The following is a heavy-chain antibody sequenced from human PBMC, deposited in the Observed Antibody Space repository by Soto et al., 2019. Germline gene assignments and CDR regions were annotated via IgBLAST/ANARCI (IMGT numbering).Heavy chain of an antibody. D-gene: IGHD6-19*01. CDR2: IYYSGST. V-gene: IGHV4-59*01. CDR3: ARDQSGWYGMDV. Sequence: SETLSLTCTVSGGSISSYYWSWIRQPPGKGLEWIGYIYYSGSTNYNPSLKSRVTISVDTSKNQFSLKLSSVTAADTAAYYCARDQSGWYGMDVWGQGTTVTVSS. CDR1: GGSISSYY. J-gene: IGHJ6*02.